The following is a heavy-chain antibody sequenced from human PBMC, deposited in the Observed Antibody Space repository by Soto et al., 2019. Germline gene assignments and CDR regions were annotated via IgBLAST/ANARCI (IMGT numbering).Heavy chain of an antibody. CDR3: ARAGKHWGELLLYVDY. V-gene: IGHV3-21*01. CDR2: ITSLSSYT. D-gene: IGHD3-16*02. CDR1: GFTFNDYS. Sequence: DVELVESGGDLVKPGGSLRLACAASGFTFNDYSMAWVRLPPGKGLEWVSSITSLSSYTQYADSVKGRFTISRDNAKNSLYRQMNSMRAEDTAVYYCARAGKHWGELLLYVDYWGQGSLVTVSS. J-gene: IGHJ4*02.